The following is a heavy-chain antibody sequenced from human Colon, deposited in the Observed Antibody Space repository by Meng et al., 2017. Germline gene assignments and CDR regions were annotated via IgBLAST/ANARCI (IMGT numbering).Heavy chain of an antibody. CDR1: GGSISGGSYY. CDR3: ARIKVVSLGNDALDI. V-gene: IGHV4-61*02. Sequence: SETLSLTCTVSGGSISGGSYYWSWIRQPAGKGLEWIGRIYTSESTDYNPSLKTRVTISVDTSRNQFSLKLTSVTAADTAVYYCARIKVVSLGNDALDIWGQGTMVTVSS. J-gene: IGHJ3*02. D-gene: IGHD3-16*01. CDR2: IYTSEST.